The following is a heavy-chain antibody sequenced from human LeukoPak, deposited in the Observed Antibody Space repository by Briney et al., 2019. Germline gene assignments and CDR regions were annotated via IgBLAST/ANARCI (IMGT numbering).Heavy chain of an antibody. Sequence: SETLSLTCTVSGGSISGNYWSWIRQPPGKGLEWIAYIYYSGSGSTNYNPSLKGRVTMSVDTSNNQFSLRLSSVTAADTAVYYCARTTGDGSADYWGQGTLVTVSS. CDR2: IYYSGSGST. J-gene: IGHJ4*02. V-gene: IGHV4-59*01. CDR3: ARTTGDGSADY. CDR1: GGSISGNY. D-gene: IGHD5-24*01.